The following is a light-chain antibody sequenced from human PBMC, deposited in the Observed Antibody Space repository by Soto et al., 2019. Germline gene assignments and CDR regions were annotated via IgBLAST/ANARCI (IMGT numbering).Light chain of an antibody. J-gene: IGKJ1*01. CDR1: RSITNW. Sequence: DIQMTQSPSTPSASVGDRVTITCRASRSITNWLAWYQQKPGKAPKLLIYQASNLESGVPSRFSGSGSVKEFTLTISSLQPDDFGTYYCQQYNSYSQTFGQGTKV. CDR2: QAS. V-gene: IGKV1-5*03. CDR3: QQYNSYSQT.